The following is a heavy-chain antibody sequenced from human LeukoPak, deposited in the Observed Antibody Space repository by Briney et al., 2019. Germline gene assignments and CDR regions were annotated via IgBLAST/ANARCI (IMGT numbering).Heavy chain of an antibody. V-gene: IGHV3-21*01. CDR2: ITSGSTYI. CDR1: GFTFSTYS. J-gene: IGHJ6*03. Sequence: GGSLRLSCAASGFTFSTYSMNWVRQAPGKGLEWVSSITSGSTYISYADSVKGRFTISRDNPKSSLYLQMNSLRAEDTAVYYCVRWEYSSLSGHYYYYMDVWGKGTTVTVSS. D-gene: IGHD6-6*01. CDR3: VRWEYSSLSGHYYYYMDV.